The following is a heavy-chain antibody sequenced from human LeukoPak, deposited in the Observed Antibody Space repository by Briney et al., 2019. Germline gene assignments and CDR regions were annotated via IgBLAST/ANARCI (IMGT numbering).Heavy chain of an antibody. CDR1: GGTFSSYA. J-gene: IGHJ6*02. V-gene: IGHV1-69*13. CDR3: ARANIVVVPDIDTHYYYHGMDV. CDR2: VIPIFGTA. D-gene: IGHD2-2*01. Sequence: ASVKVSCKASGGTFSSYAISWVRQAPGQGLEWMGGVIPIFGTANYAQKFQGRVTITADESTSTAYMELSSLRSEDTAVYYCARANIVVVPDIDTHYYYHGMDVWGQGTTVTVSS.